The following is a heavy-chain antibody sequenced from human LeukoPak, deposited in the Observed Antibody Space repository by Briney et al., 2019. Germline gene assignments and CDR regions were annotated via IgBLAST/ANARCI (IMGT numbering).Heavy chain of an antibody. V-gene: IGHV4-39*07. J-gene: IGHJ4*02. CDR3: ARDSRGWPFDY. D-gene: IGHD2-2*01. CDR1: GGFISSSSYY. Sequence: SETLSLTCTVSGGFISSSSYYWGWIRQPPGKGLEWIGSIYYSGSTYYNPSLKSRVTISVDTSKNRFSLKLSSVTAADTAVYYCARDSRGWPFDYWGQGTLVTVSS. CDR2: IYYSGST.